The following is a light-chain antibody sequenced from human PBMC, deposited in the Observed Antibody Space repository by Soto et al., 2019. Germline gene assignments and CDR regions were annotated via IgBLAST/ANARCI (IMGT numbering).Light chain of an antibody. CDR2: GNM. CDR1: SSNLGAGYD. J-gene: IGLJ2*01. Sequence: QSVLTQPPSVSGAPGQRVTISCTGSSSNLGAGYDVQWYQQLPGTAPKLLIYGNMNRPSGVPDRFSGSKSGTSASLAITGLQAEDEADYYCHSYDSSLSAVVFGGGTKVTVL. CDR3: HSYDSSLSAVV. V-gene: IGLV1-40*01.